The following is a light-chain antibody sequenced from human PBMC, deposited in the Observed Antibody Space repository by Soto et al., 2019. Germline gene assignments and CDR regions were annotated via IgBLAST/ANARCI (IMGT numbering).Light chain of an antibody. CDR1: SSDVGGYNY. J-gene: IGLJ1*01. Sequence: QSVLTQPRSVSGSPGQSVTISCTGTSSDVGGYNYVSWYQLHPGKAPKLMIYDVSKRPSGVPDCFSGSKSGNTASLTISGLQAEDEADYYCCSYAGSYTLYVFGTGTKVTVL. V-gene: IGLV2-11*01. CDR2: DVS. CDR3: CSYAGSYTLYV.